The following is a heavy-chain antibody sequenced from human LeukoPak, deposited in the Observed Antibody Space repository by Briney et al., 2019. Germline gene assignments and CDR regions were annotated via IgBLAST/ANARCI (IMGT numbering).Heavy chain of an antibody. CDR3: VAARADNDY. V-gene: IGHV3-7*01. J-gene: IGHJ4*02. CDR2: IKQDGSEK. D-gene: IGHD6-6*01. Sequence: PGGSLRLSCAASGFTFSSYDMTWVRQAPGKGLEWVANIKQDGSEKYYVDSVKGRFTISRDDAKNTLYLQMDSLRAEDTAVYYCVAARADNDYWGQGTLVTVSS. CDR1: GFTFSSYD.